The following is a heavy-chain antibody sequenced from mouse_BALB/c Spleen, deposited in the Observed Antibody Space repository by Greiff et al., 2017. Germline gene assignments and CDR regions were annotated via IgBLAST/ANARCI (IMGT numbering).Heavy chain of an antibody. CDR3: LPAYYRYYYYAMDY. Sequence: QVQLKQSGAELMKPGASVKISCKATGYTFSSYWIEWVKQRPGHGLEWIGEILPGSGSTNYNEKFKGKATFTADTSSNTAYMQLSSLTSEDSAVYYGLPAYYRYYYYAMDYWGQGTSVTVSS. CDR1: GYTFSSYW. CDR2: ILPGSGST. V-gene: IGHV1-9*01. J-gene: IGHJ4*01. D-gene: IGHD2-14*01.